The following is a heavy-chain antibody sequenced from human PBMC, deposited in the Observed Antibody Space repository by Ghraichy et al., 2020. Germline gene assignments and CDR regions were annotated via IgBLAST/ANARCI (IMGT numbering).Heavy chain of an antibody. D-gene: IGHD6-13*01. CDR3: ARHPSIAAAGAPRGWFDP. Sequence: SETLSLTCTVSGGSISSSSYYWGWIRQPPGKGLEWIGSIYYSGSTYYNPSLKSRVTISVDTSKNQFSLKLSSVTAADTAVYYCARHPSIAAAGAPRGWFDPWGQGTLVTVSS. CDR1: GGSISSSSYY. J-gene: IGHJ5*02. CDR2: IYYSGST. V-gene: IGHV4-39*01.